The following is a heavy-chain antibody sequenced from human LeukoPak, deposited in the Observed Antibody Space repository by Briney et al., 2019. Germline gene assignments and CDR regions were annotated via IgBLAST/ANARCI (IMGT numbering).Heavy chain of an antibody. Sequence: GASVKVSCKASGYTFTSYGISWVRQAPGQGLEWMGWISAYNGNTKYAQKLQGRVTMTTDTSTSTAYMELRSLRSDDTAVYYCARRPLASYSSGYFPDYWGQGTLVTVSS. CDR2: ISAYNGNT. V-gene: IGHV1-18*01. CDR3: ARRPLASYSSGYFPDY. J-gene: IGHJ4*02. CDR1: GYTFTSYG. D-gene: IGHD3-22*01.